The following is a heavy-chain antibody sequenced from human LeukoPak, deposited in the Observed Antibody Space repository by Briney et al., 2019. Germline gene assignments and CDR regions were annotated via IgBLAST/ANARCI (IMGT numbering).Heavy chain of an antibody. CDR1: GGSLSSYY. Sequence: SQTLSLTCTVSGGSLSSYYWSWVRQPAGKGLEWIGRIYTSGSTNYNPSLRSRVTMSVDTCKNQCSRTLSSVTVADTAVYYCARDLREAFDIWGKGTMVTVSS. J-gene: IGHJ3*02. CDR3: ARDLREAFDI. CDR2: IYTSGST. D-gene: IGHD1-26*01. V-gene: IGHV4-4*07.